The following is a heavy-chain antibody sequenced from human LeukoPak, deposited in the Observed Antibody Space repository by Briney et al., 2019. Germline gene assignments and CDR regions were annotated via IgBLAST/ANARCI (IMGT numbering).Heavy chain of an antibody. Sequence: GASVKVSCKASGGTFSSYAISWVRQAPGQGLEWMGGIIPIFGTANYAQKFQGRVTITADESTSTAYMELSSLRSEDTAVYYCARSGNTVTTGDAFDIWGQGTMVTVSS. J-gene: IGHJ3*02. CDR2: IIPIFGTA. V-gene: IGHV1-69*13. CDR3: ARSGNTVTTGDAFDI. D-gene: IGHD4-11*01. CDR1: GGTFSSYA.